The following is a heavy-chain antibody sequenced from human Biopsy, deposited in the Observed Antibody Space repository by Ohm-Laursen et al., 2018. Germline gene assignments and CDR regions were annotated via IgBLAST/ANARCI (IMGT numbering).Heavy chain of an antibody. V-gene: IGHV4-59*02. D-gene: IGHD2/OR15-2a*01. CDR3: AAFPFSGGPAFDI. J-gene: IGHJ3*02. Sequence: SDTLSLTCSVSGGSVGDYFLSWIRLVPGKRPEWIGYTYYRGTSENNPSPRSRVTTSVDISRNQFFLNMKSVTGADTAVYYCAAFPFSGGPAFDIWGQGTTVIVSS. CDR1: GGSVGDYF. CDR2: TYYRGTS.